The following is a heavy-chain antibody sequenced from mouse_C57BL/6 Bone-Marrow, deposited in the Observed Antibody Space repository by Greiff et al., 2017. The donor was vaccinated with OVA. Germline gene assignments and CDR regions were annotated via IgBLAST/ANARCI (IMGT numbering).Heavy chain of an antibody. CDR3: TRGDYGSLCYWYFDV. J-gene: IGHJ1*03. CDR2: IRNKANNHAT. V-gene: IGHV6-6*01. CDR1: GFTFSDAW. D-gene: IGHD1-1*01. Sequence: EVHLVESGGGLVQPGGSMKLSCAASGFTFSDAWMDWVRQSPEKGLEWVAEIRNKANNHATYYAESVKGRFTISRDDSKSSVYLQMNSLRAEDTGIYYCTRGDYGSLCYWYFDVWGTGTTVTVSS.